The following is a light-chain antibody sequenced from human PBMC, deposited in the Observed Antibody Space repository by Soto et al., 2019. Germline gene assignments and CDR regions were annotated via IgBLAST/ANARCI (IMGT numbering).Light chain of an antibody. CDR1: QSISNW. CDR3: QQYNDNWT. J-gene: IGKJ1*01. CDR2: KAS. Sequence: DIQMTQSPSTLSASVGDRVTITCRASQSISNWLAWYQQKPGQAPKLLIYKASTLQSGVPSRFSGSGSGTEFTLAISSLQPDDSATYYCQQYNDNWTFGQGTKVEIK. V-gene: IGKV1-5*03.